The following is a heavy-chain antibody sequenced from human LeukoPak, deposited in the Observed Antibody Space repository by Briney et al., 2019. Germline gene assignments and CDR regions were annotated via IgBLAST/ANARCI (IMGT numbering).Heavy chain of an antibody. CDR2: ISSGGNTE. D-gene: IGHD2-8*01. J-gene: IGHJ4*02. Sequence: GGSLRLSCAASGFSFRNYEMNWVRQAPGKGLEWVSHISSGGNTEYYVDSVRGRFSMSRDNAKNLLFLQMNSLRAEDTAVYYCARDTVNGPFVISLDYWGQGALVTVSS. CDR1: GFSFRNYE. V-gene: IGHV3-48*03. CDR3: ARDTVNGPFVISLDY.